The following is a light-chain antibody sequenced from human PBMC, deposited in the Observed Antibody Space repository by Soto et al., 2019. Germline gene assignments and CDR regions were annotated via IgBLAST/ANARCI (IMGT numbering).Light chain of an antibody. CDR3: SSYTSSSLYV. CDR1: SSDVGGYNS. Sequence: QSALTQPASVSGSPGQSITIACTGTSSDVGGYNSVSCYQQHPGKATKLMIYDVSNRPSGVSNRFVGSKSRNTASLTISGLQAEDEADYYCSSYTSSSLYVFGTGTKLTVL. CDR2: DVS. V-gene: IGLV2-14*01. J-gene: IGLJ1*01.